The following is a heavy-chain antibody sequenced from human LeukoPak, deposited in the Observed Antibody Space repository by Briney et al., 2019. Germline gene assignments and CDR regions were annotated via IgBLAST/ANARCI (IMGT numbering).Heavy chain of an antibody. CDR1: GFTVSSNY. D-gene: IGHD6-13*01. CDR3: ARAHIAAAGYYFDY. CDR2: IYSGGST. V-gene: IGHV3-53*01. J-gene: IGHJ4*02. Sequence: PGGSLRLSCAASGFTVSSNYMSWVRQAPGKGLEWVSVIYSGGSTYYADSVKGRFTISRDNSKNTLYLQMNSLRAEDTAVYYCARAHIAAAGYYFDYWGQGTLVTVSS.